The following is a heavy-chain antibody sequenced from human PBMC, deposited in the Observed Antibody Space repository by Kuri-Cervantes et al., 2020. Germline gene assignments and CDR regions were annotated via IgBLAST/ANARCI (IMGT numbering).Heavy chain of an antibody. CDR1: GFTFRGSA. D-gene: IGHD5-12*01. V-gene: IGHV3-73*01. CDR3: ARDSAPKLSGYENLDYFDY. CDR2: IRSKANNYAT. J-gene: IGHJ4*02. Sequence: GGSLRLSCAASGFTFRGSAMHWVRQASGKGLEWVGRIRSKANNYATAYAASVKGRFTISRDNAKNSLYLQMNSLRAEDTAVCYCARDSAPKLSGYENLDYFDYWGQGTLVTVSS.